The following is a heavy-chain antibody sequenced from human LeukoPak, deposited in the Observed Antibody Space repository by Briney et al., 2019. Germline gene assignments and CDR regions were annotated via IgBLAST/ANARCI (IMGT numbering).Heavy chain of an antibody. Sequence: GGSLRLSCAASGFTFRSYWMHWVRQAPGKGLVWVSRINGDGSSTSYADSVKGRFTISRDNAKNTLYLQMNSLRADDTAVYYCAGGELLLDYWGQGTLVTVSS. CDR2: INGDGSST. D-gene: IGHD1-7*01. CDR3: AGGELLLDY. V-gene: IGHV3-74*01. CDR1: GFTFRSYW. J-gene: IGHJ4*02.